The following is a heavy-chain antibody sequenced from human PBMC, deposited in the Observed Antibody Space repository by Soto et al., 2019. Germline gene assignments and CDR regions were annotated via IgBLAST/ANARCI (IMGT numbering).Heavy chain of an antibody. J-gene: IGHJ4*02. D-gene: IGHD1-26*01. Sequence: PSETLSLTCAVSGDPISSSHWWSWVRQTPGKGLEWIGEIYHSGSINYNPPLKSRVIISADRSKNQFSLRLSSVTAADTAVYYCATSQLGEYFDYWGQGXLVTVYS. CDR2: IYHSGSI. CDR3: ATSQLGEYFDY. CDR1: GDPISSSHW. V-gene: IGHV4-4*02.